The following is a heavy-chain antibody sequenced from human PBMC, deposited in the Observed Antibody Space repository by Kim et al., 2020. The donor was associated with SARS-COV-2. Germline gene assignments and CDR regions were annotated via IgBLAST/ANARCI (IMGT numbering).Heavy chain of an antibody. J-gene: IGHJ3*02. Sequence: SETLSLTCTVSGGSISSSSYYWGWIRQPPGKGLEWIGSIYYSGSTYYNPSLKSRVTISVDTSKNQFSLKLSSVTAADTAVYYCARRASGVAARGAFDIWGQGTMVTVSS. CDR1: GGSISSSSYY. CDR3: ARRASGVAARGAFDI. D-gene: IGHD6-19*01. V-gene: IGHV4-39*01. CDR2: IYYSGST.